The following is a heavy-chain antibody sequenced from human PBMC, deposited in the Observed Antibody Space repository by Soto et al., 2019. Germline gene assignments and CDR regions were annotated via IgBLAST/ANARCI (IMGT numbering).Heavy chain of an antibody. D-gene: IGHD5-12*01. J-gene: IGHJ4*02. CDR1: GGSISSGGYY. Sequence: SETLSLTCTVSGGSISSGGYYWSWIRQHPGKGLEWIGYIYYSGSTYYNPSLKSRVTISVDTSKNQFSLKLSSVTAADTAVYYCATPGARYSSRPYYFDYWGQGTLVTVSS. CDR3: ATPGARYSSRPYYFDY. CDR2: IYYSGST. V-gene: IGHV4-31*03.